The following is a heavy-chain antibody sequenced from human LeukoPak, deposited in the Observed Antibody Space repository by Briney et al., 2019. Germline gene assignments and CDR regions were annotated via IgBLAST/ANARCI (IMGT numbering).Heavy chain of an antibody. V-gene: IGHV4-30-2*01. D-gene: IGHD6-19*01. CDR3: ARGGLEWLVRDYYYYGMDV. Sequence: SETLSLTCAVSGGSISSGGYSWSWIRQPPGKGLEWIGYIYHSGSTYYNPSLKSRLTISVDKSKNQFSLKLTTVTAADTAVYYCARGGLEWLVRDYYYYGMDVWGQGTTVTVSS. CDR2: IYHSGST. J-gene: IGHJ6*02. CDR1: GGSISSGGYS.